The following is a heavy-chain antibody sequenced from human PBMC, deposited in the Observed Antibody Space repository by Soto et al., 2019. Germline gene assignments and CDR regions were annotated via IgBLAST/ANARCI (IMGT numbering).Heavy chain of an antibody. CDR3: ARVGSILAAGTPDY. CDR2: ISGSGSTI. D-gene: IGHD6-13*01. CDR1: GFTFSDYY. Sequence: GGSLRLSCAASGFTFSDYYMSWFRQAPGKGLEWVSYISGSGSTIHDADSVKGRFTISRDNAKNSLYLQMNSLRAEDTAVYYCARVGSILAAGTPDYWGQGNLVTVSS. V-gene: IGHV3-11*01. J-gene: IGHJ4*02.